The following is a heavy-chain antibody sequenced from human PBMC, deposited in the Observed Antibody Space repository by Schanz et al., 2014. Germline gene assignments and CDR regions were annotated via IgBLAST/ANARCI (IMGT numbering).Heavy chain of an antibody. D-gene: IGHD3-10*01. J-gene: IGHJ3*02. CDR2: INAHTGNT. Sequence: QLMQSGSEVRKPGASVKVSCKASGYIFGSHGMTWVRQAPGQGPELMGWINAHTGNTQYTQKFQRRVNMPRDTVTTTVHLELTRLRTDDTAIYYCARVHIATYHYNSPGAFDIWGQGTRVTVSA. CDR1: GYIFGSHG. V-gene: IGHV1-18*01. CDR3: ARVHIATYHYNSPGAFDI.